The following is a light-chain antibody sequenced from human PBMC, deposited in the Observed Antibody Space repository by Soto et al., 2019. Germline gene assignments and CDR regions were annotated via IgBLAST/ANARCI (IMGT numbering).Light chain of an antibody. CDR3: QLYGSSPPYT. CDR1: QSVGSSY. CDR2: GAS. Sequence: EIVLTQSPGTLSLSPGERATLSFRASQSVGSSYLAWYQQKHGQAPRLLIFGASGRATGIPDRFSGSGSGTDFTLTISRLEPEDFAVYYCQLYGSSPPYTFAQGTQLEIK. J-gene: IGKJ2*01. V-gene: IGKV3-20*01.